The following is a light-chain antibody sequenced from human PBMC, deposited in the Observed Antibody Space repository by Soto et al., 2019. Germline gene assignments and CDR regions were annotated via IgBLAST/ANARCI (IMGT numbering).Light chain of an antibody. CDR1: QSISSW. CDR2: KAS. V-gene: IGKV1-5*03. CDR3: QQYNSYWT. J-gene: IGKJ1*01. Sequence: DIQMTQSPSTLSASVGDRVTITCRASQSISSWLAWYQQKPGKAPKLLIYKASSLESGVPSRFSGSGSGTEFTLTISSLQPDDFATYYCQQYNSYWTLGQGPKGDI.